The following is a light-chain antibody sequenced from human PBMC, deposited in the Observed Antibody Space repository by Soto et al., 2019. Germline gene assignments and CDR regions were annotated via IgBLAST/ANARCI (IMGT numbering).Light chain of an antibody. J-gene: IGLJ1*01. CDR2: EVT. CDR3: SSYTSSGTLYV. Sequence: QSALTQPASVSGSPGQSITISCTGTSSDIGGYKYVSWYQQHPGKVPKLMIYEVTYRPSGVSDRFSGSKSGNTASLTVSGLQAEDEADYYCSSYTSSGTLYVFGTGTKLTVL. V-gene: IGLV2-14*01. CDR1: SSDIGGYKY.